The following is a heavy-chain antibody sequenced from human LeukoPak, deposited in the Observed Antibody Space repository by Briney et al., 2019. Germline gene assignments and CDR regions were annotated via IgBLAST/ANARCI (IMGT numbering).Heavy chain of an antibody. CDR2: IYTSGST. CDR3: ARARGWYYFDY. CDR1: GGSISSGSYY. Sequence: SETLSLTCTVSGGSISSGSYYWSWIRQPAGKGLEWIGRIYTSGSTYYNPSLKSRVTISVDTSKNQFSLKLSSVTAADTAVYYCARARGWYYFDYWGQGTLVTVSS. D-gene: IGHD6-19*01. V-gene: IGHV4-61*02. J-gene: IGHJ4*02.